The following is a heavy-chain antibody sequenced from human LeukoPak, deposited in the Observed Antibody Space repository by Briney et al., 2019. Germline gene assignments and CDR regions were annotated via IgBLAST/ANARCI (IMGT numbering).Heavy chain of an antibody. Sequence: SETLSLTCAVSGGSFSGYYWTWIRQPPGKGLEWIGEINHSGSTNYNPSLKSRVTISVDTSKNQFSLKLSSVTAADTAVYYCARAQQLVRGGFDYWGQGTLVTVSS. D-gene: IGHD6-13*01. CDR1: GGSFSGYY. CDR3: ARAQQLVRGGFDY. J-gene: IGHJ4*02. CDR2: INHSGST. V-gene: IGHV4-34*01.